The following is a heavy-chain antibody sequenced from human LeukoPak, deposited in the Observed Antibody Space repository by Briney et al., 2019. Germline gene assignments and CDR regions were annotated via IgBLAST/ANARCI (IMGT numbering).Heavy chain of an antibody. CDR3: ARDYGWAALGYYFDY. D-gene: IGHD2-8*02. Sequence: GASVKVSCKASGYTFTSYYMHWVRQAPGQGLEWMGIINPSGGSTSYAQKFQGRVTMTRDTSTSTVYMELNSLRSEDTAVYYCARDYGWAALGYYFDYWGQGTLVTVSS. CDR1: GYTFTSYY. J-gene: IGHJ4*02. CDR2: INPSGGST. V-gene: IGHV1-46*01.